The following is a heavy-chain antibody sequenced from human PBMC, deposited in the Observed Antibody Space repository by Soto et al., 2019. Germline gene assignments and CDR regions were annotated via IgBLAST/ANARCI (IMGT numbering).Heavy chain of an antibody. CDR2: IYYSGST. V-gene: IGHV4-59*01. CDR1: GGSISSYY. Sequence: SETLSLTCTVSGGSISSYYWSWIRQPPGKGLEWIGYIYYSGSTNYNPSLKSRVTISVDTSKNQFSLKLSSVTAADTAVYYCARGSYDYVWGRYYFDYWGQGTLVTVSS. CDR3: ARGSYDYVWGRYYFDY. J-gene: IGHJ4*02. D-gene: IGHD3-16*01.